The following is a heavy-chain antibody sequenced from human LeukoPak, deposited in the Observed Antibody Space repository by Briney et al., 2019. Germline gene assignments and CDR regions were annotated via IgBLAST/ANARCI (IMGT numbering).Heavy chain of an antibody. CDR2: INPNSGGT. CDR3: ARVIMTTVDYMDV. Sequence: GASVKVSCKASGYTFTGYYMHWVRQAPGQGLEWMGWINPNSGGTNYAQKFQGRVAMTRDTSISTAYMELSRLRSDDTAVYYCARVIMTTVDYMDVWGKGTTVTVSS. D-gene: IGHD4-11*01. J-gene: IGHJ6*03. CDR1: GYTFTGYY. V-gene: IGHV1-2*02.